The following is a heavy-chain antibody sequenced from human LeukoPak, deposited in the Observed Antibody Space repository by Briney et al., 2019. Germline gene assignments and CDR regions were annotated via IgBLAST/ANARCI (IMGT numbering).Heavy chain of an antibody. CDR2: KFYSGGT. V-gene: IGHV4-39*07. CDR3: ARGNSLLRPRSSGWGGAFDI. D-gene: IGHD6-19*01. Sequence: SETLSLTCTVSGGSITSSSYYWVWIRQPPGMGLEWIGSKFYSGGTYYNPSLKSRVTLSVDASKNQFSLKLSSVTAADTAVYYCARGNSLLRPRSSGWGGAFDIWGQGTLVTVSS. CDR1: GGSITSSSYY. J-gene: IGHJ4*02.